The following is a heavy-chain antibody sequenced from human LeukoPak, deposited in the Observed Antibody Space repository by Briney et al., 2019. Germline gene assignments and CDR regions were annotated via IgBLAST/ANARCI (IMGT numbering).Heavy chain of an antibody. CDR2: ISGSGGST. D-gene: IGHD6-13*01. J-gene: IGHJ5*02. CDR1: GFTFSNYP. CDR3: AKERVIAAVGTVGFDP. Sequence: GGSLRLSCAASGFTFSNYPMSWVRQAPGKGLEWVSAISGSGGSTYYADSVKGRFTVSRDNFMNTVYLQMSSLRADDTAVYYCAKERVIAAVGTVGFDPWGQGTLVTVSS. V-gene: IGHV3-23*01.